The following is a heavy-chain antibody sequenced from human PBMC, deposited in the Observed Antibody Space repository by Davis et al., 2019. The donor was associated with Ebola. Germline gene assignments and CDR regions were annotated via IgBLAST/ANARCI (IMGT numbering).Heavy chain of an antibody. Sequence: GGSLRLSCVASGLTFSRYGMHWVRQAPGRGLEWVAFFWFDGKSTFYGDSVKGRFTISRDNSKNTLFLQMNSLRADDTAVYYCAKDGGNFPYWYFDLWGRGTLVTVSS. CDR3: AKDGGNFPYWYFDL. J-gene: IGHJ2*01. D-gene: IGHD1-7*01. CDR2: FWFDGKST. CDR1: GLTFSRYG. V-gene: IGHV3-30*02.